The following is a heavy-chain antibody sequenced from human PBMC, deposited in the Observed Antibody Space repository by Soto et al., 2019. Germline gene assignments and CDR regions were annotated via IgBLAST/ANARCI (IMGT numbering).Heavy chain of an antibody. V-gene: IGHV1-69*08. Sequence: QVQLLQSGAELKRAGSSVRVSCTASGGSFNSYTVSWVRQAPGQGLEWMGRIIPYLGISNYAEKFWGRVTISANRSTSTAYMDLSGLTSEDTALYFCVREDSSSSLDYWGQGSLVTVSS. CDR2: IIPYLGIS. CDR3: VREDSSSSLDY. CDR1: GGSFNSYT. D-gene: IGHD2-2*01. J-gene: IGHJ4*02.